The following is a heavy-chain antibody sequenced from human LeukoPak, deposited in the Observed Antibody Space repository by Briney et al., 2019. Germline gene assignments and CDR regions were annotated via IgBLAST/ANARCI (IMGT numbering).Heavy chain of an antibody. D-gene: IGHD2-15*01. CDR2: IFYSGNT. CDR3: ARSDTYCIGGSCPPNTFDAFDI. CDR1: GGSISSYY. V-gene: IGHV4-59*01. J-gene: IGHJ3*02. Sequence: PSETLSLTCTVSGGSISSYYWSWVRQPPGKGLEWIGYIFYSGNTNYNPYLKRRVTISLETSKNQFPLKLSSVTTADTAVYYCARSDTYCIGGSCPPNTFDAFDIWGQGTMVTVSS.